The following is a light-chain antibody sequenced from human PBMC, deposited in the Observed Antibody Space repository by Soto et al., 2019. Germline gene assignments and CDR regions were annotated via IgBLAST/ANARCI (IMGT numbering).Light chain of an antibody. CDR1: QSVAMS. V-gene: IGKV3-11*01. J-gene: IGKJ5*01. CDR2: DAS. Sequence: EIFLTQSPVTLSLSRWERATLSWRASQSVAMSLAWYQQKHGQAPRLLIYDASRRATGIPARFSGSGSGTDFTLTISRLEPEDFAVYYCQQRSNWPPITFGQGTRLEIK. CDR3: QQRSNWPPIT.